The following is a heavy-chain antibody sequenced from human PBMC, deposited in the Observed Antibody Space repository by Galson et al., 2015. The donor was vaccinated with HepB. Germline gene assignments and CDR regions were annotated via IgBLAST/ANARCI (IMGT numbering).Heavy chain of an antibody. D-gene: IGHD3-22*01. CDR1: GFTFSDYY. CDR2: ISSSGSTI. CDR3: ARTYYYDSSGYYYGSYYYYGMDV. Sequence: SLRLSCAASGFTFSDYYMSWIRQAPGKGLEWVSYISSSGSTIYYADSVKGRFTISRDNAKNSLYLQMNSLRAEDTAVYYCARTYYYDSSGYYYGSYYYYGMDVWGQGTTVTVSS. V-gene: IGHV3-11*01. J-gene: IGHJ6*01.